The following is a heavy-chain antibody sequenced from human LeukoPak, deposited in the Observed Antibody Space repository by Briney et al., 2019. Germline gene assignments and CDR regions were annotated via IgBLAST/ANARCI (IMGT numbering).Heavy chain of an antibody. J-gene: IGHJ4*02. D-gene: IGHD5-18*01. V-gene: IGHV1-46*01. CDR3: AGTHTAMVRAPLDY. CDR1: GYTFTSYY. Sequence: GASVTVSCTASGYTFTSYYMHWVRQAPGQGLEWMGIINPSGGSTSYAQKFQGRVTMTRDTSTSTVYMELSSLRSEDTAVYYCAGTHTAMVRAPLDYWGQGTLVTVSS. CDR2: INPSGGST.